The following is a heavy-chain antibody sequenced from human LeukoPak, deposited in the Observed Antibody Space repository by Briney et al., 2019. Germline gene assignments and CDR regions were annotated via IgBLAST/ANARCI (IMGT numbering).Heavy chain of an antibody. D-gene: IGHD2-21*02. CDR3: ARGGGPAYCGGDCHRHFDY. Sequence: SETLSLTCAVSGVSISSGGYSWSWLRQPPGKGLECIGFIYYRGSTYYNPSLKSRVTISVDTSKNQFSLKLASVTAADTAVYYCARGGGPAYCGGDCHRHFDYWGQGTLVTVSS. CDR2: IYYRGST. V-gene: IGHV4-30-4*07. J-gene: IGHJ4*02. CDR1: GVSISSGGYS.